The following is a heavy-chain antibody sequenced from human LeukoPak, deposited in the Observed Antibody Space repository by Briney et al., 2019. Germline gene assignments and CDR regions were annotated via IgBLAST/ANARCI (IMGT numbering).Heavy chain of an antibody. D-gene: IGHD3-10*01. Sequence: PSETLSLTCTVSGGSISSYYWSWIRQPPGKGLEWIGYIYYSGSTNYNPSLKSRVTISVDTSKNQFSLKLSSVTAADTAVYYCARGEQVLLWFGELRAWFDPWGQGTLVTVSS. CDR1: GGSISSYY. J-gene: IGHJ5*02. CDR2: IYYSGST. V-gene: IGHV4-59*01. CDR3: ARGEQVLLWFGELRAWFDP.